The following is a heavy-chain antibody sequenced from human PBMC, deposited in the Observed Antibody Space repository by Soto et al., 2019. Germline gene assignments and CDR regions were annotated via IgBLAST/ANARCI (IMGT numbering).Heavy chain of an antibody. CDR3: ARGMTTVTTLDY. D-gene: IGHD4-17*01. J-gene: IGHJ4*02. V-gene: IGHV4-30-2*01. Sequence: QLQLQESGSGLVKPSQTLSLTCAVSGGSISSGGYSWSWIRQPPGKGLEWIGYIYHSGSTYYNPSLKSRVTISLDTSTKQFSLKLSSATASETAVYYCARGMTTVTTLDYWGQGTLVTVSS. CDR2: IYHSGST. CDR1: GGSISSGGYS.